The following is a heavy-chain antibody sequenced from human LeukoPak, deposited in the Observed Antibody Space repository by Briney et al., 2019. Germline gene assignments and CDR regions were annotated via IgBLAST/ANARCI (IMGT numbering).Heavy chain of an antibody. CDR2: INHSGST. CDR3: ADYVWGSYRF. J-gene: IGHJ4*02. V-gene: IGHV4-34*01. CDR1: GGSFSGYY. D-gene: IGHD3-16*02. Sequence: SETLSLTCAVYGGSFSGYYWSWIRQPPGKGLEWIGEINHSGSTNYNPSLKSRVTASVDTSKNQFSLKLSSVTAADTAVYYCADYVWGSYRFWGQGTLVTVSS.